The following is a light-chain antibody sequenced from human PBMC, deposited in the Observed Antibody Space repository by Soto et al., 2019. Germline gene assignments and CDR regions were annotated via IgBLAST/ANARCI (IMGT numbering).Light chain of an antibody. CDR1: TGPVTGTFY. Sequence: QTVVTQEPSLTVSPGETVTLTCSSSTGPVTGTFYPNWFQQKPGQAPRPLIYSISNKHSWTPARFSGSLLGGKATLTLSGVQPEDEAEYFCLLYYGGAQLVFGGGTKLTVL. CDR3: LLYYGGAQLV. CDR2: SIS. V-gene: IGLV7-43*01. J-gene: IGLJ2*01.